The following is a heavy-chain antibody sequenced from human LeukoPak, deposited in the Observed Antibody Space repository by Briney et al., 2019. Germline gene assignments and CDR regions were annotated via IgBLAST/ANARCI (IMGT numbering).Heavy chain of an antibody. CDR2: INAGNGNT. CDR3: ARSIVVVPAAMEGEFDY. J-gene: IGHJ4*02. Sequence: EASVKVSCKASGYTFTSYAMHWVRQAPGQRLEWMGWINAGNGNTKYSQKFQGRVTITRDTSASTAYMELSSLRSEDTAVYYCARSIVVVPAAMEGEFDYWGQGTLVTVFS. D-gene: IGHD2-2*01. V-gene: IGHV1-3*01. CDR1: GYTFTSYA.